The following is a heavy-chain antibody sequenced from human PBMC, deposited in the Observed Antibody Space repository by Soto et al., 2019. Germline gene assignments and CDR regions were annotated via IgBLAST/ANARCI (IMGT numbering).Heavy chain of an antibody. V-gene: IGHV3-53*02. CDR1: GFSVSRNY. J-gene: IGHJ4*02. CDR3: ARVQSRL. Sequence: QLVEIGGGLIQPGTSLTLSCAASGFSVSRNYMTWVRQAPGKGLEWVSFVYSGGATFYADSVKGRFILSRDDSQNTMYLLMNKLRAEDTAVYYCARVQSRLWGRGTLVTVAS. CDR2: VYSGGAT.